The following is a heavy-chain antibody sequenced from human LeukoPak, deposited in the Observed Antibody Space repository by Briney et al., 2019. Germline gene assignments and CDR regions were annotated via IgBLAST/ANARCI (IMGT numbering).Heavy chain of an antibody. V-gene: IGHV4-59*08. J-gene: IGHJ6*02. CDR2: IYYRGNT. CDR3: ARHDEIAVFRNGLDV. Sequence: TSSETLSLTCTVSGGSISGYYWSWIRQPPGKGLEWIGYIYYRGNTIYNPSLKSRVTMSVDTSGNQFSLKLSSVTAADTAVYYCARHDEIAVFRNGLDVWGQGTTVTVS. CDR1: GGSISGYY. D-gene: IGHD6-19*01.